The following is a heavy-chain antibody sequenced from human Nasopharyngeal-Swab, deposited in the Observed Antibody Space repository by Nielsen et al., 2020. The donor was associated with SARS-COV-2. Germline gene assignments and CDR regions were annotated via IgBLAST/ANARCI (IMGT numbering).Heavy chain of an antibody. D-gene: IGHD4-17*01. Sequence: SETLSLTCTVSGYSISSGYYWGCIRQPPGKGLEWIGTVSHTGSTYYNPSLMSRVTISVDTSMNQFSLKLSFVTAADTAVYYCASLRDYANYYMDVWGKGTTVTVSS. CDR2: VSHTGST. CDR3: ASLRDYANYYMDV. J-gene: IGHJ6*03. V-gene: IGHV4-38-2*02. CDR1: GYSISSGYY.